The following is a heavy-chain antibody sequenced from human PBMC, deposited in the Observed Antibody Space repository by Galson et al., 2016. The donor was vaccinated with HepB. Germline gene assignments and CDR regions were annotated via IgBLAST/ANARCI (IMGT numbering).Heavy chain of an antibody. D-gene: IGHD3-10*01. Sequence: SETLSLTCTVSGGSISRSNYYWGWIRQPPGKGLEWIGNIYHSGSTYYKPSLKSRVTISVDTPKNQFSLKLSSVTAADTAVYYCARTQHYSYGSGRYYYAMDVWGLGTTVTVSS. CDR3: ARTQHYSYGSGRYYYAMDV. CDR2: IYHSGST. J-gene: IGHJ6*02. CDR1: GGSISRSNYY. V-gene: IGHV4-39*01.